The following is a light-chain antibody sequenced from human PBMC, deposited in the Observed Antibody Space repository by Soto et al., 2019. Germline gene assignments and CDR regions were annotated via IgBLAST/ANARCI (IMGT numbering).Light chain of an antibody. CDR1: QRVSSN. Sequence: EVVMTQSPATLSVSPGERATLSCRASQRVSSNLAWYQQKPGQSPRLLIYGASTRATGIPARFSGSGSGTEFTLTITSLQSEDFAVYYCQHYNNWPPGTFCQGTKVEIK. CDR2: GAS. V-gene: IGKV3-15*01. CDR3: QHYNNWPPGT. J-gene: IGKJ1*01.